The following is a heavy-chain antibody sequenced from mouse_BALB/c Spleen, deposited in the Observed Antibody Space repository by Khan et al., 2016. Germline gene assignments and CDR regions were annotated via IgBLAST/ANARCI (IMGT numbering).Heavy chain of an antibody. D-gene: IGHD2-4*01. J-gene: IGHJ3*01. Sequence: EVQLQESGPGLVKPSQSLSLTCTVTVYSITSDYAWNWIRQFPGNKLEWMGYISYSGSTSYNPSLKSRISITRDTSKNQFFLQLNSVTTEDTATYYCARREDYEGAWFAYWGQGTLVTVSA. CDR3: ARREDYEGAWFAY. V-gene: IGHV3-2*02. CDR1: VYSITSDYA. CDR2: ISYSGST.